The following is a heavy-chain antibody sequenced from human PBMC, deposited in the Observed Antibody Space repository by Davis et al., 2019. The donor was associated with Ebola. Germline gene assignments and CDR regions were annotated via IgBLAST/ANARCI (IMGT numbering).Heavy chain of an antibody. D-gene: IGHD2-2*01. V-gene: IGHV4-39*07. CDR3: ARDLDGGIVVVPADYYYYGMDV. CDR1: GGSISSSSYY. J-gene: IGHJ6*02. CDR2: IYYSGST. Sequence: SETLSLTCTVSGGSISSSSYYWGWIRQPPGKGLEWIGSIYYSGSTYYNPSLKSRVTISVDTSKNQFSLKLSSVTAADTAVYYCARDLDGGIVVVPADYYYYGMDVWGQGTTVTVSS.